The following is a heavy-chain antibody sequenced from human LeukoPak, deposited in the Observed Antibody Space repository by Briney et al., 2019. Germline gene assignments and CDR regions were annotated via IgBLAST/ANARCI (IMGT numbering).Heavy chain of an antibody. D-gene: IGHD3-10*01. CDR2: IYSGGST. J-gene: IGHJ6*02. CDR3: ARAIQGVASPYYGSGSAYYYYYGMDV. V-gene: IGHV3-53*01. Sequence: GGSLRLSCAASGFTVSSNYMSWVRQAPGKGLEWVSVIYSGGSTYYADSVKGRFTISRDNAKNSLYLQMNSLRAEDTAVYYCARAIQGVASPYYGSGSAYYYYYGMDVWGQGTTVTVSS. CDR1: GFTVSSNY.